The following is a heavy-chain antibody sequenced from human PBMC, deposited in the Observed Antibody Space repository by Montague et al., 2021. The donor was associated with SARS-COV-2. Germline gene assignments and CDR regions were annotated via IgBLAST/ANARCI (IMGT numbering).Heavy chain of an antibody. CDR2: IYYSGST. Sequence: SETLFLTCTVSGGSISSYYWSWIRQPPGKGLEWIGYIYYSGSTTXNPSLKSRVTISLDTSKNQFSLKLNSVTAADTAVYYCARGSYGTDAFDIWGQGTMVTVS. V-gene: IGHV4-59*01. CDR3: ARGSYGTDAFDI. CDR1: GGSISSYY. D-gene: IGHD5-18*01. J-gene: IGHJ3*02.